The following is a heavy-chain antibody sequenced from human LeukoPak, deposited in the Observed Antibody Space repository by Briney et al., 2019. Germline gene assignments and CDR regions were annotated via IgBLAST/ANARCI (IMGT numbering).Heavy chain of an antibody. J-gene: IGHJ4*02. CDR1: GFTFSTYG. CDR3: ARSGDGDYKALDY. V-gene: IGHV3-33*01. Sequence: QPGRSLRLSCVASGFTFSTYGMHWVRQAPGKGLEWVAIIWYDGSSKYYADSVKGRSTISRDNSKNTLYLQLNSLRVEDTAMYYCARSGDGDYKALDYWGQGTPVAVSS. CDR2: IWYDGSSK. D-gene: IGHD4-17*01.